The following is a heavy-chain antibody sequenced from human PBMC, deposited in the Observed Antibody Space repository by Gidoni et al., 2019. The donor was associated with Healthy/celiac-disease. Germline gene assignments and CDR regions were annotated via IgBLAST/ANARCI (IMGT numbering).Heavy chain of an antibody. J-gene: IGHJ4*02. CDR3: AKDLDSSGWYSLVDY. CDR2: ISWNSGSI. Sequence: EVQLVESGGGLVQPGRSLRLSCAASGFPFDDYAMHWVRPAPGKGLECVSGISWNSGSICYADSVKGRFTISRDNAKNSLYLQMNRLRAEDTALYYCAKDLDSSGWYSLVDYWGQGTLVTVSS. V-gene: IGHV3-9*01. D-gene: IGHD6-19*01. CDR1: GFPFDDYA.